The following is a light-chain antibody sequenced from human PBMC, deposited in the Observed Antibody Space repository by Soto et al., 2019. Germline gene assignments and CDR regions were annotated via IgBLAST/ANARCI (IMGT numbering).Light chain of an antibody. CDR2: GVS. V-gene: IGKV3-20*01. J-gene: IGKJ1*01. CDR1: QSVSSSF. Sequence: DIVLTQSPGSLSLSPGERATLCCRASQSVSSSFLAWYQQKPGQAPRLLIYGVSRRATGIPDRFTGSGSGTDFTLTISRLEPEDFAVYYCQQYDSSLTFGLGTKVEIK. CDR3: QQYDSSLT.